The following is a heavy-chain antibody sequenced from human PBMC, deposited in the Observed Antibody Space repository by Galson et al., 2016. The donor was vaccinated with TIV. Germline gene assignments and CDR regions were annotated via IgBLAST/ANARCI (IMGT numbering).Heavy chain of an antibody. Sequence: AISGDSVSSTSAAWNWIRQSPSRGLEWLGRTYYRSTWYNDYAASLKRRITINPDTSKNQFSLQLTSVTPEDAAVYYCARGAPSVFGVIMALDYWGQGTLVIVSS. CDR1: GDSVSSTSAA. CDR2: TYYRSTWYN. CDR3: ARGAPSVFGVIMALDY. V-gene: IGHV6-1*01. D-gene: IGHD3-3*01. J-gene: IGHJ4*02.